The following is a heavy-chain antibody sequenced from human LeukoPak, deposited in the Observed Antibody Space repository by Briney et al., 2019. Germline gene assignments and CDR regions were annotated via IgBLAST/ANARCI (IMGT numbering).Heavy chain of an antibody. J-gene: IGHJ4*02. CDR3: AVGLEGGYFDD. CDR2: IYYSGST. Sequence: SETLSLTCVISGDSITPYYWSWVRQPPGKALEWIGYIYYSGSTEYNPSLKSRVTISVDTSKNQFSLRLSSVTAADTAVYYCAVGLEGGYFDDWGQGALVTVSS. V-gene: IGHV4-59*12. D-gene: IGHD1-1*01. CDR1: GDSITPYY.